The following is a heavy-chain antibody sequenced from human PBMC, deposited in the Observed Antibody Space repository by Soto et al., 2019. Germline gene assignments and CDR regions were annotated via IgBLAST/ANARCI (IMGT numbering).Heavy chain of an antibody. D-gene: IGHD2-21*02. CDR2: INAGNGNT. Sequence: QVQLVQSGDEEKKPGASVKGSCKASGYTFTSYAMHWMRQAPGQRLEWMGWINAGNGNTKYSQKFQGRVTITRDTSASTAYMELSSLRSEDTAVYYCARSIVVVTALDYWGQGTLVTVSS. J-gene: IGHJ4*02. CDR3: ARSIVVVTALDY. V-gene: IGHV1-3*05. CDR1: GYTFTSYA.